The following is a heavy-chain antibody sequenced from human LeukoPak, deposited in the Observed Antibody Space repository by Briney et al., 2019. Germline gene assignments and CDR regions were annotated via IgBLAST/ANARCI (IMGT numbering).Heavy chain of an antibody. CDR2: IYYSGST. CDR3: ARLSGYSYGFDY. CDR1: GGSISSSSYY. V-gene: IGHV4-39*01. D-gene: IGHD5-18*01. Sequence: QASETLSLTCTVSGGSISSSSYYWGWIRQPPGKGLEWIGSIYYSGSTYYNPSLKSRVTIYVDTSKNQFSLKLSSVTAADTAVYYCARLSGYSYGFDYWGQGTLVTVSS. J-gene: IGHJ4*02.